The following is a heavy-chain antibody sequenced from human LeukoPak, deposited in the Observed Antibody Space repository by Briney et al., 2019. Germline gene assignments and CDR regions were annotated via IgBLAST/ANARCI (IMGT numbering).Heavy chain of an antibody. J-gene: IGHJ4*02. CDR1: GFTFSGFA. CDR3: ARDIQRYSSSWYRFGDY. V-gene: IGHV3-23*01. Sequence: GGSLRLSCAASGFTFSGFAMTWVRQAPGKGLEWVSSIGSDYKTHYSESVKGRFAISRDNSKNTLYLQMNSLRAEDTAVYYCARDIQRYSSSWYRFGDYWGQGTLVTVSS. D-gene: IGHD6-13*01. CDR2: IGSDYKT.